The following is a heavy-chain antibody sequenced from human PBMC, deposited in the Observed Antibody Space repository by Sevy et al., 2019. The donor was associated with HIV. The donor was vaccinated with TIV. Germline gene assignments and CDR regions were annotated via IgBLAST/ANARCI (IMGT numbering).Heavy chain of an antibody. V-gene: IGHV1-69*13. Sequence: ASVKVSCKASGGTFSNYAISWVRQAPGQGLEWMGGFIPMLDTANYAQKFQGKVTLTADGSTTTAYMELSSLRSDDTAVYYCAGSYFDSSGYSPLYYYGMDVWVQGTTVTVSS. J-gene: IGHJ6*02. CDR2: FIPMLDTA. CDR3: AGSYFDSSGYSPLYYYGMDV. CDR1: GGTFSNYA. D-gene: IGHD3-22*01.